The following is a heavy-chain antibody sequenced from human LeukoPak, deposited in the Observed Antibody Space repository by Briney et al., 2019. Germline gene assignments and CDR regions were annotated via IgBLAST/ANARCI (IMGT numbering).Heavy chain of an antibody. D-gene: IGHD2-2*01. Sequence: VASVKVSCKASGGTFSSYAISWVRQAPGQGLEWMGWISAYNGNTNYAQKLQGRVTMTTDTSTSTAYMELRSLRSDDTAVYYCARDNVVVPAAMHIDYWGQGTLVTVSS. CDR1: GGTFSSYA. V-gene: IGHV1-18*01. J-gene: IGHJ4*02. CDR2: ISAYNGNT. CDR3: ARDNVVVPAAMHIDY.